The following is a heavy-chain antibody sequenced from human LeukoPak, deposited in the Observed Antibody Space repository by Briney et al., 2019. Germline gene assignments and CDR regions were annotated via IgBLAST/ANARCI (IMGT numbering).Heavy chain of an antibody. CDR3: ARGGNRYCSGGSCYMFDY. Sequence: PGGSLRLSCAASGFTFSSYDMHWVRQATGKGLEWVSAIGTAGDTYYQASVKGRFSICRVNAKSSLYLQMNSQRAGDTAVYYCARGGNRYCSGGSCYMFDYWGQGTLVTVSS. J-gene: IGHJ4*02. V-gene: IGHV3-13*01. CDR2: IGTAGDT. D-gene: IGHD2-15*01. CDR1: GFTFSSYD.